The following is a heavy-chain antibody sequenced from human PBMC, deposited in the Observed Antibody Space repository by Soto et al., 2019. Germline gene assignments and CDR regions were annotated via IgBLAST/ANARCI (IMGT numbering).Heavy chain of an antibody. V-gene: IGHV3-30*04. Sequence: GGSLRLSCAASGFTFGHYAMHWVRQAPGKGLEWVAVLSYDGSKKYHADSVKGRFTISRDNSRSTLSLQMNSLRAEDTALYYCAREDYGAFYFDHWGQGTRVTVSS. J-gene: IGHJ4*02. CDR1: GFTFGHYA. CDR2: LSYDGSKK. D-gene: IGHD4-17*01. CDR3: AREDYGAFYFDH.